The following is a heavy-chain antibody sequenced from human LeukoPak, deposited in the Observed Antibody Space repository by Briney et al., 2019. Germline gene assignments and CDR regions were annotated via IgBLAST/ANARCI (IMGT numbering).Heavy chain of an antibody. CDR1: GGSINSYY. J-gene: IGHJ5*02. D-gene: IGHD5-24*01. V-gene: IGHV4-59*01. CDR2: IYYSGST. Sequence: SETLSLTCTVSGGSINSYYWSWIRQPPGKGLEWIGYIYYSGSTNYNPSLKSRVTISVDTSKNQSSLKMSSVTAADTAVYYCARARDGHINNWFDPWGQGTLVIVSS. CDR3: ARARDGHINNWFDP.